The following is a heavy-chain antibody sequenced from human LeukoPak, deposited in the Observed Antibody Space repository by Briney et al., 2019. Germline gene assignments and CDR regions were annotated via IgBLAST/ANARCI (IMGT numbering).Heavy chain of an antibody. CDR3: ARAEDFLTGYARIYYGMDV. CDR2: INPSGGST. Sequence: ASVKVSCKASGYTFTNYHMHWVRQAPGQGFEWMGMINPSGGSTSYAQKFQGRVTMTRDTSTSTVYMELSSLRSVDTAVYYCARAEDFLTGYARIYYGMDVWGQGTTVTVSS. CDR1: GYTFTNYH. J-gene: IGHJ6*02. D-gene: IGHD3-9*01. V-gene: IGHV1-46*01.